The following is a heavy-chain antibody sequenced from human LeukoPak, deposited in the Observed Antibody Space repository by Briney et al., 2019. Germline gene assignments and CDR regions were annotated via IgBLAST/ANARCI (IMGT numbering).Heavy chain of an antibody. V-gene: IGHV1-2*02. CDR3: ARGGTRVGATRAFDY. J-gene: IGHJ4*02. D-gene: IGHD1-26*01. CDR2: INPNSGGT. CDR1: GYTFTGYY. Sequence: ASVKVSCKASGYTFTGYYMHWARQAPGQGLEWMGWINPNSGGTNYAQKFQGRVTMTRDTSISTAYMELSRLRSDDTAVYYCARGGTRVGATRAFDYWGQGTLVTVSS.